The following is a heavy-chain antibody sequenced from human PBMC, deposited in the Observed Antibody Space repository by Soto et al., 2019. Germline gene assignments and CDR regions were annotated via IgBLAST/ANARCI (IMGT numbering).Heavy chain of an antibody. CDR2: IYYSGST. D-gene: IGHD6-13*01. V-gene: IGHV4-59*08. Sequence: PSETLSLTCTVSGGSISSYYWSCIRQPPGKGLEWIGYIYYSGSTNYNPSLKSRVTISVDTSKNQFSLKLSSVTAADTAVYYCARQGTKRGRSSSWSYYYYYMDVWGKGTTVTVSS. J-gene: IGHJ6*03. CDR3: ARQGTKRGRSSSWSYYYYYMDV. CDR1: GGSISSYY.